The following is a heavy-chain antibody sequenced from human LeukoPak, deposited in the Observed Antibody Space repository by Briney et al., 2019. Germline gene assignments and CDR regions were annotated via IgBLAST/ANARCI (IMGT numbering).Heavy chain of an antibody. CDR2: IYYSGST. Sequence: SETLSLTCTVSGGSISSGGYYWSWIRQHPGKGLEWIGYIYYSGSTYYNPSLKSRVTISVDTSKNQFSLKLSSVTAADTVVYYCARGLQYGMDVWGQGTTVIVSS. J-gene: IGHJ6*02. D-gene: IGHD4-11*01. CDR3: ARGLQYGMDV. CDR1: GGSISSGGYY. V-gene: IGHV4-31*03.